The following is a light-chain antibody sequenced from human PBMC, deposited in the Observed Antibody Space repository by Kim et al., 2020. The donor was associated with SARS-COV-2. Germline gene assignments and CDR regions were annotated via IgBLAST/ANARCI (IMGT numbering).Light chain of an antibody. CDR2: DAS. J-gene: IGKJ4*01. CDR1: QSISRS. V-gene: IGKV1-5*01. Sequence: DIQMTQSPPTLSASVGDSVTITCRASQSISRSLAWYQQKPGKAPKVLIYDASSLEGGVPIRFSGSGSGTVFTLTILSLQPDDFATYYCQQYDSHPNFGGGTKVDIK. CDR3: QQYDSHPN.